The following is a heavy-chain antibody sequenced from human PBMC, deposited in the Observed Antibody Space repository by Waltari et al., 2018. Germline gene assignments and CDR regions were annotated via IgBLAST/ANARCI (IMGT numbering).Heavy chain of an antibody. Sequence: EVQLVESGGGLVQPGGSLRLSCSASGFSFRSCWMSWVRQAPGKGREWVANIKQEGSEKYYVDSLKGRFTISRDNAKNSLYLQMNSLGAEYTAVYYCASSAGSGSYWVWGQGTLVTVSS. CDR3: ASSAGSGSYWV. V-gene: IGHV3-7*01. CDR2: IKQEGSEK. CDR1: GFSFRSCW. J-gene: IGHJ4*02. D-gene: IGHD3-10*01.